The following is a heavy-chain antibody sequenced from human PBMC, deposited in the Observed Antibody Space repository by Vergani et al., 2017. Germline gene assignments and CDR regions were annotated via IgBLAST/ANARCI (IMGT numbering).Heavy chain of an antibody. CDR2: IYYSGST. V-gene: IGHV4-34*11. CDR1: GGSFSGYY. Sequence: QVQLQQWGAGLLKPSETLSLTCAVYGGSFSGYYWSWIRQPPGKGLEWIGYIYYSGSTNYNPSLKSRVTISVDTSKNQFSLKLSSVTAADTAVYYCARALSYAFDIWGQGTMVTVSS. CDR3: ARALSYAFDI. D-gene: IGHD3-16*02. J-gene: IGHJ3*02.